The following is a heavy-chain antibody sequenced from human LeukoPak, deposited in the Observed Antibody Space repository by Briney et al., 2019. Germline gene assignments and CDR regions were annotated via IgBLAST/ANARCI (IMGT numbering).Heavy chain of an antibody. CDR3: AKGSGYYDSSGSTLYYFDY. Sequence: GGSLRLSCAASGFTFSSYAMSWVRQAPGKGLDWVSAISGSGGSTYYADSVKGRFTISRDNSKNTLYLQMNSLRAEDTAVYYCAKGSGYYDSSGSTLYYFDYWGQGTLVTVSS. V-gene: IGHV3-23*01. J-gene: IGHJ4*02. D-gene: IGHD3-22*01. CDR1: GFTFSSYA. CDR2: ISGSGGST.